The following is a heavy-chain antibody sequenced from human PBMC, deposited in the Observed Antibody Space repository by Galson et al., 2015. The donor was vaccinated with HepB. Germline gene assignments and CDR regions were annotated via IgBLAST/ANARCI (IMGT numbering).Heavy chain of an antibody. CDR3: AREFAFGCGSYSI. CDR1: GFTFSDYW. V-gene: IGHV3-74*01. Sequence: SLRLSCAASGFTFSDYWMHWVRQAPGKGLLWVSYISADGTRTKYADSVKGRFTISRDNAKNTVYLQMNSLGAEDTAVYYCAREFAFGCGSYSIGGQGSLVAVPS. CDR2: ISADGTRT. D-gene: IGHD6-19*01. J-gene: IGHJ4*02.